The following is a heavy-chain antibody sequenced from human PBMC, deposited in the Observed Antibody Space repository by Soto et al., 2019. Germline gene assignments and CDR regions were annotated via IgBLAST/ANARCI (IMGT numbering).Heavy chain of an antibody. D-gene: IGHD2-15*01. CDR1: GFTFSDYG. CDR3: AREYCSGGSCYRQDAFDL. Sequence: GGSLRLSCTASGFTFSDYGMHWVRQGPGKGLERVSIIWYHGNTKYYADSVKGRFTISRDNSKNTLYLEMNSLRAEDTAVYYCAREYCSGGSCYRQDAFDLWSQGTVVTVSS. V-gene: IGHV3-33*01. J-gene: IGHJ3*01. CDR2: IWYHGNTK.